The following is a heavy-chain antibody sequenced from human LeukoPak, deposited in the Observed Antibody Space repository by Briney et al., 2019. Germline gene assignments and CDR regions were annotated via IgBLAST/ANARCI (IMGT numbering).Heavy chain of an antibody. V-gene: IGHV4-59*01. CDR3: ARLVRDTATGYWYFDL. D-gene: IGHD5-18*01. CDR1: GDSISSYY. J-gene: IGHJ2*01. Sequence: PSETLSLTCTVSGDSISSYYWSWIRQPPGKGLEWIAYIYYSGGTNYNPSLKSRVTISVDTSKNQFSLKLNPVTAADTAVYYCARLVRDTATGYWYFDLWGRGTLVTVSS. CDR2: IYYSGGT.